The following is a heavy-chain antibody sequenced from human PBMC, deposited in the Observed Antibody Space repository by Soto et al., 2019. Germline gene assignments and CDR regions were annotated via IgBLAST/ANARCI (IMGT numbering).Heavy chain of an antibody. CDR1: GFTFSSYA. V-gene: IGHV3-21*04. D-gene: IGHD6-19*01. CDR3: AREPSTQGSGWPRFDP. J-gene: IGHJ5*02. Sequence: GGSLRLSCAASGFTFSSYAMSWVRQAPGKGLEWVSSISSSSSYIYYADSVKGRFTISRDNAKNSLYLQMDSLRVEDTAVYYCAREPSTQGSGWPRFDPWGQGTLVTVSS. CDR2: ISSSSSYI.